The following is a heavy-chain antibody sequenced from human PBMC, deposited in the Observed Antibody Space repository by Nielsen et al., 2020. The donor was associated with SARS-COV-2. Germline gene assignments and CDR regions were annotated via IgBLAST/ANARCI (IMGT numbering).Heavy chain of an antibody. CDR1: GFTFRNYA. V-gene: IGHV3-33*01. CDR3: ARESGMDV. CDR2: IWYDGSNK. J-gene: IGHJ6*02. Sequence: GSLRLSCAASGFTFRNYAMHWVRQAPGKGLEWVAVIWYDGSNKYYADSVKGRFTISRDNSKNTLYLQMNSLRAEDTAVYYCARESGMDVWGQGTTVTVSS.